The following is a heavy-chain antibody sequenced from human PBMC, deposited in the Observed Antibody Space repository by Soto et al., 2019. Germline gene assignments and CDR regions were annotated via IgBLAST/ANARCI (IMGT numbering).Heavy chain of an antibody. J-gene: IGHJ6*02. D-gene: IGHD6-19*01. V-gene: IGHV1-2*02. CDR2: INPRNGDK. Sequence: ASVKVSCKTSGYTFVDHYLYWVRQAPGQGLEWMGWINPRNGDKKYAQKFQGRVTMIRDTIITTTYMDLSALTSDDTAVYYCARGEVTRIAVMDVWGPGTTVTVYS. CDR1: GYTFVDHY. CDR3: ARGEVTRIAVMDV.